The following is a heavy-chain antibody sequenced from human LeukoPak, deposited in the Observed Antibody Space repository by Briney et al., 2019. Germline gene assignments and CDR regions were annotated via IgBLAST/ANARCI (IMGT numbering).Heavy chain of an antibody. V-gene: IGHV1-2*02. J-gene: IGHJ5*02. Sequence: ASVKVSCKASGYTFTSYGISWVRQAPGQGLEWMGWINPNSGGTNYAQKFQGRVTMTRDTSISTAYMELSRLRSDDTAVYYCAREAVSSSWPEDNWFDPWGQGTLVTVSS. CDR1: GYTFTSYG. CDR2: INPNSGGT. CDR3: AREAVSSSWPEDNWFDP. D-gene: IGHD6-13*01.